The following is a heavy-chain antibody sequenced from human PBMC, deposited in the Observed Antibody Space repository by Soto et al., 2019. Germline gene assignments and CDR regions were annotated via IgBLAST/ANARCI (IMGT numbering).Heavy chain of an antibody. V-gene: IGHV3-23*01. Sequence: GGSLRVSCAATVFTLSKYALSWVRQATGPGLEWGSTISGSGGSTYYADSVKGRVTISSDNSKNTLNLQMNRLRAEDTAVDYCPQPPCSGGSCYYYYAMDVWGQGIPVTV. CDR3: PQPPCSGGSCYYYYAMDV. D-gene: IGHD2-15*01. J-gene: IGHJ6*02. CDR2: ISGSGGST. CDR1: VFTLSKYA.